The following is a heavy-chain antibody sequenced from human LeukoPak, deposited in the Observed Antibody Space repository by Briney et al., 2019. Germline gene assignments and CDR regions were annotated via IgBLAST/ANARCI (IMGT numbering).Heavy chain of an antibody. Sequence: SGTLSLTCAVSGGPITNSNWWSWVRPPPGKGLEWIGEIYHSGSTNYNPSLKSRVTMSVDKSKNQFSLNLTSVTAADTAVYYCAVLGESLDYWGQGTLVTVSS. CDR3: AVLGESLDY. V-gene: IGHV4-4*02. CDR1: GGPITNSNW. D-gene: IGHD3-10*01. J-gene: IGHJ4*02. CDR2: IYHSGST.